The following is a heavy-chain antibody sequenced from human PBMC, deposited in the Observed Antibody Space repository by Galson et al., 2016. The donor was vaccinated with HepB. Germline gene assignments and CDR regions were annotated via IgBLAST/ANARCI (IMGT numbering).Heavy chain of an antibody. J-gene: IGHJ4*02. CDR3: AKGQQLAYFDY. Sequence: SLRLSCAASRFTFSSYAMIWVRQAPGKGLEWVSAISGSDGSTYYADSVTGRFTISRDNSKNTLYLQMNSLRAEDTAVYYCAKGQQLAYFDYWGQGTLVTDSS. V-gene: IGHV3-23*01. CDR2: ISGSDGST. CDR1: RFTFSSYA. D-gene: IGHD6-13*01.